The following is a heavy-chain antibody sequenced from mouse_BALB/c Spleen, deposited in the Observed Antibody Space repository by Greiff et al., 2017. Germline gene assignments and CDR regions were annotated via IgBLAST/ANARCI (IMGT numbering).Heavy chain of an antibody. CDR2: IYYSGTI. Sequence: VQLQQSGPGLVKPSQTVSLTCTVTGISITTGNYRWSWIRQFPGNKLEWIGYIYYSGTITYNPSLTSRTTITRDTSKNQFFLEMNSLTAEDTATYYCARDGDYDWYFDVWVAGTTVTVSS. CDR3: ARDGDYDWYFDV. D-gene: IGHD2-4*01. CDR1: GISITTGNYR. J-gene: IGHJ1*01. V-gene: IGHV3-5*02.